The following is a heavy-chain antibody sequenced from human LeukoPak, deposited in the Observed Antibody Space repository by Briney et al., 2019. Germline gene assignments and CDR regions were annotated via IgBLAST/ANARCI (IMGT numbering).Heavy chain of an antibody. CDR3: ARAGVATPAGGGY. V-gene: IGHV1-2*02. CDR1: GYTFTGYY. CDR2: INPNSGGT. D-gene: IGHD5-12*01. Sequence: ASVKVSCKASGYTFTGYYMHWVRQAPGQGLEWMGWINPNSGGTNYAQKFQGRVTMTRDTSTSTAYMELRSLRSDDTAVYYCARAGVATPAGGGYWGQGTLVTVSS. J-gene: IGHJ4*02.